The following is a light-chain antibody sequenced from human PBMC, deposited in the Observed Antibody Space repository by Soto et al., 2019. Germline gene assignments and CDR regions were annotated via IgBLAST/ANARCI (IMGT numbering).Light chain of an antibody. CDR1: QGIRND. CDR2: SAS. CDR3: LQLNRYPLT. V-gene: IGKV1-17*01. J-gene: IGKJ4*01. Sequence: DIQMTQSPSSLSASVGDRVTIPCRASQGIRNDLGWYQQKPGKAPELLVYSASTLQSGVPSRFSGGGSETEFSLTIGTLQPEDFATYYCLQLNRYPLTFGGGTKVDIK.